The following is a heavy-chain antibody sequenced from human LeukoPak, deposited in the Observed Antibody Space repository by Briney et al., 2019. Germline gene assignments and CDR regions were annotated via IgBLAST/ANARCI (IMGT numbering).Heavy chain of an antibody. CDR2: ISGSGGST. D-gene: IGHD3-3*01. V-gene: IGHV3-23*01. J-gene: IGHJ4*02. CDR3: ARIRFLEWFDY. CDR1: GFTFSSYA. Sequence: GGSLRLSCAASGFTFSSYAMSWVRQAPGKGLEWVSAISGSGGSTYYADSVKGRFTISGDNSKNSLYLQMNSLRAEDTAVYYCARIRFLEWFDYWGQGTLVTVSS.